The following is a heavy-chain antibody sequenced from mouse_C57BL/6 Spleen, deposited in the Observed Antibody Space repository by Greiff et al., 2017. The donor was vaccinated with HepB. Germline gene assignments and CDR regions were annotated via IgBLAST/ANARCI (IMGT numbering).Heavy chain of an antibody. D-gene: IGHD1-1*01. V-gene: IGHV1-9*01. J-gene: IGHJ4*01. Sequence: VHLVESGAELTKPGASVKLSCKATGYTFTGYWIEWVKQRPGHGLEWIGEILPGSGSTNYNEKFKGKATFTADTSSNTAYMQLSSLTTEDSAIYYCARSSGYYGYYAMDYWGQGTTVTVSS. CDR2: ILPGSGST. CDR1: GYTFTGYW. CDR3: ARSSGYYGYYAMDY.